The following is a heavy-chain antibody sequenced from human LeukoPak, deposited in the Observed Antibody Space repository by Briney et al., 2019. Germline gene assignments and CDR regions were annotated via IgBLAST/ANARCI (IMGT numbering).Heavy chain of an antibody. J-gene: IGHJ5*02. CDR3: ARDLGLTISDTWFDP. V-gene: IGHV4-38-2*02. CDR2: IFHTGSS. D-gene: IGHD3-3*01. CDR1: DYSISRGYF. Sequence: SEPLSLTCTVSDYSISRGYFWAWIRQPPGKGLEWIGSIFHTGSSYYNPSLKRPVAISVDTSKNQFSLELSSVTAADTAVYYCARDLGLTISDTWFDPWGQGTLVTVSS.